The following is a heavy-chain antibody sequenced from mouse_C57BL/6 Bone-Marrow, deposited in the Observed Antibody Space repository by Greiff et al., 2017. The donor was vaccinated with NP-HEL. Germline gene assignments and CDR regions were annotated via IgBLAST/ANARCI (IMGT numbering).Heavy chain of an antibody. J-gene: IGHJ4*01. CDR3: ARRKRRAMDY. CDR2: ISNLDYSI. V-gene: IGHV5-15*01. CDR1: GFTFSDYG. D-gene: IGHD3-1*01. Sequence: EVQLVESGGGLVQPGGSLKLSCAASGFTFSDYGMAWVRQTPRKGPEWVAFISNLDYSIYYADTVTGRFTLSREKAKNTLYLELSSLRSEDTAMYYCARRKRRAMDYWGQGTSVTVSS.